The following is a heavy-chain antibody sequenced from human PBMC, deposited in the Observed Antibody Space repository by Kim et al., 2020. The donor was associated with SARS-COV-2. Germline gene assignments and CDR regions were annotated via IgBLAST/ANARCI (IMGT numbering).Heavy chain of an antibody. CDR3: ARAGLRITMVRGVYYFDY. D-gene: IGHD3-10*01. V-gene: IGHV4-4*02. Sequence: LKSRVTISVDNAKNQFSLKLSSVTAADTAVYYCARAGLRITMVRGVYYFDYWGQGTLVTVSS. J-gene: IGHJ4*02.